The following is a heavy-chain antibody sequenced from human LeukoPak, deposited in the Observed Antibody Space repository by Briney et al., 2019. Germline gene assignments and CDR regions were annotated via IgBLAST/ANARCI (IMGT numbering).Heavy chain of an antibody. J-gene: IGHJ6*03. CDR2: INWNGVKT. V-gene: IGHV3-20*04. D-gene: IGHD6-6*01. CDR1: GFTFEDFG. CDR3: ASSRGGYSTSPYYYYMDV. Sequence: GGSLRLSCAASGFTFEDFGMTWVRQVPGKGLEWVSGINWNGVKTHYADSVKGRFTIPRDNAKNSLYLQMNSLRAEDTAVYYCASSRGGYSTSPYYYYMDVWGIGTTVTVSS.